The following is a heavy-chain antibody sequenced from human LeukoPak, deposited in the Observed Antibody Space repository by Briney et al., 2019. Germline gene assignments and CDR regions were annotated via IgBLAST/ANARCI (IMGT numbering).Heavy chain of an antibody. Sequence: SETLSLTCTVSGGSISSSSYYWGWIRQPPGKGLEWIGYIYYSGSTNYNPSLKSRVTISVDTSKNQFSLKLSSVIAADTAVYYCAAGSRGRFDYWGQGTLVTVSS. CDR3: AAGSRGRFDY. V-gene: IGHV4-61*05. CDR1: GGSISSSSYY. J-gene: IGHJ4*02. CDR2: IYYSGST.